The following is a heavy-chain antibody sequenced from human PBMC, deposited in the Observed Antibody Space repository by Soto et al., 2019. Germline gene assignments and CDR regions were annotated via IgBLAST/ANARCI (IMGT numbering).Heavy chain of an antibody. V-gene: IGHV4-39*01. CDR3: ARHYYGSVTYYPPGY. CDR1: GGSISSSSYY. D-gene: IGHD3-22*01. CDR2: IYYSGST. J-gene: IGHJ4*02. Sequence: SETLSLTCTVSGGSISSSSYYWGWIRQPPGKGLEWIGSIYYSGSTYYNPSLKSRVTISVDTSKNQFSLKLSSVTAADTAVYYCARHYYGSVTYYPPGYWGPGTLVTVSS.